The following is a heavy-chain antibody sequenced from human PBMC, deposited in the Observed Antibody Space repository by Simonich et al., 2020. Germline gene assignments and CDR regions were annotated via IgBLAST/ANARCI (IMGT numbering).Heavy chain of an antibody. CDR1: GFTFSSYA. V-gene: IGHV3-30*07. J-gene: IGHJ3*02. CDR2: ISYDGSNK. CDR3: AREDLTGDAFDI. D-gene: IGHD7-27*01. Sequence: QVQLVESGGGVVQPGRSLRLSCAASGFTFSSYAMHWVRQAPGKRRECVAVISYDGSNKYDADAVKGRFTISRDNSKNTLYLQMNSLRAEDTAVYYCAREDLTGDAFDIWGQGTMVTVSS.